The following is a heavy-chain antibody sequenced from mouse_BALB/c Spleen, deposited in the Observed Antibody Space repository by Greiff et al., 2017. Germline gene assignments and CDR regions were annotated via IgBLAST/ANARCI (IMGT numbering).Heavy chain of an antibody. CDR2: ISSGGSYT. Sequence: EVMLVESGGGLVKPGGSLKLSCAASGFTFSSYTMSWVRQTPEKRLEWVATISSGGSYTYYPDTVTGRFTISRDNAKNTLYLEMSSLRSEDTAMYYCARITTEDAMDYWGQGTSVTVSS. D-gene: IGHD1-1*01. CDR1: GFTFSSYT. V-gene: IGHV5-9-1*01. J-gene: IGHJ4*01. CDR3: ARITTEDAMDY.